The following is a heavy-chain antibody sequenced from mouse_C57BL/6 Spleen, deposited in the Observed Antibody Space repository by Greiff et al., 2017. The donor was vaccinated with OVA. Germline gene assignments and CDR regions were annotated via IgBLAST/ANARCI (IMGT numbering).Heavy chain of an antibody. Sequence: VQLVESGAELARPGASVKLSCKASGYTFTSYGISWVKQRTGQGLEWIGEIYPRSGNTYYNEKFKGKATLTADKSSSTAYMELRSLTSEDSAVYFCAVYYGSSSFDYWGQGTTLTVSS. D-gene: IGHD1-1*01. V-gene: IGHV1-81*01. CDR1: GYTFTSYG. CDR2: IYPRSGNT. CDR3: AVYYGSSSFDY. J-gene: IGHJ2*01.